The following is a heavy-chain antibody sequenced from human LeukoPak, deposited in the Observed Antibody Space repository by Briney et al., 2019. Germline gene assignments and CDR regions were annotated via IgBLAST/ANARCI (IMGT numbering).Heavy chain of an antibody. V-gene: IGHV1-69*06. J-gene: IGHJ4*02. CDR3: ARGSASLVVLSYFDY. CDR2: IIPIFGTA. D-gene: IGHD3-22*01. CDR1: GGTFSSYA. Sequence: SVKVSCKASGGTFSSYAISWVRQAPGQGLEWMGGIIPIFGTANYAQKFQGRVTITADKSTSTAYMELSSLRSEDTAVYYCARGSASLVVLSYFDYWGQGTLVTVSS.